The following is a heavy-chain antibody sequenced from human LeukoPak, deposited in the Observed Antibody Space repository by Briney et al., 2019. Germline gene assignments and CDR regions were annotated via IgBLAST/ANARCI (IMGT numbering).Heavy chain of an antibody. V-gene: IGHV4-34*01. Sequence: SETLSLTCAVYGGSFSGYYWSWIRKPPGKGLEWIGEINHSGSTNYNPSLKSRVTISVDTSKNQFSLKLSSVTAADTAVYYCARRISGYSGYYYYYMDVWGKGTTVTVSS. CDR2: INHSGST. J-gene: IGHJ6*03. CDR3: ARRISGYSGYYYYYMDV. CDR1: GGSFSGYY. D-gene: IGHD3-22*01.